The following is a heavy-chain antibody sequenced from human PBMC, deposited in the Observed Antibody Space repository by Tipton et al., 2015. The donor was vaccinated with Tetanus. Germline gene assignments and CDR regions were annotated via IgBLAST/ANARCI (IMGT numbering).Heavy chain of an antibody. D-gene: IGHD1-14*01. CDR1: GGSFSDYY. Sequence: TLSLTCAVSGGSFSDYYWTWIRQSPGKGLEWIGEINHGGGSNYNPSLKSRVTLSLDTSKNHFSLRLSSVTAADTAAYYCARGTGDYWGQGTLVTVSS. CDR2: INHGGGS. J-gene: IGHJ4*02. V-gene: IGHV4-34*01. CDR3: ARGTGDY.